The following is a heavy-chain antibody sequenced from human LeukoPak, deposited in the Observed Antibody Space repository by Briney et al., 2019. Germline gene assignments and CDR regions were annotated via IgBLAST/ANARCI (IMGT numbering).Heavy chain of an antibody. CDR2: INWNGDST. Sequence: GGSLRLSCAASGFTFDDYGMSWVRQAPGKGLEWVSGINWNGDSTGYADSVKGRFTISRDNSKNTLYLQMNSLRAEDTAVYYCARAWGIVVVPAAIGYNPRPLDYWGQGTLVTVSS. D-gene: IGHD2-2*02. V-gene: IGHV3-20*04. CDR3: ARAWGIVVVPAAIGYNPRPLDY. J-gene: IGHJ4*02. CDR1: GFTFDDYG.